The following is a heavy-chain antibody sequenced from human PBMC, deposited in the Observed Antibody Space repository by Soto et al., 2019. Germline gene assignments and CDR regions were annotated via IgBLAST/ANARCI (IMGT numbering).Heavy chain of an antibody. D-gene: IGHD3-3*01. CDR1: GFTFSSYA. CDR3: AKDTTIWSGYLGYYGMDV. J-gene: IGHJ6*02. Sequence: EVQLLESGGGLVQPGGSLRLSCAASGFTFSSYAMSWVRQAPGKGLEWVSAISGSGGSTYYADSVKGRFTISRDNSKNTLYLQMNSLRAEDTAVYYCAKDTTIWSGYLGYYGMDVWGQGTTVTVSS. CDR2: ISGSGGST. V-gene: IGHV3-23*01.